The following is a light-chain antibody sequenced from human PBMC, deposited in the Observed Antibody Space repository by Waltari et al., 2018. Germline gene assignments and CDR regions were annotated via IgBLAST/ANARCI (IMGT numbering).Light chain of an antibody. CDR1: SNDVGGYNF. J-gene: IGLJ1*01. V-gene: IGLV2-14*03. Sequence: QSALTQPASVSGSPGQSITISCTGTSNDVGGYNFVSWYQQPPGKAPQLIIYYVSDRPSGVSNRFSGSKSDNTASLTISGLQAEDEADYYCSSFTKNSLYVFGTGTKVTVL. CDR2: YVS. CDR3: SSFTKNSLYV.